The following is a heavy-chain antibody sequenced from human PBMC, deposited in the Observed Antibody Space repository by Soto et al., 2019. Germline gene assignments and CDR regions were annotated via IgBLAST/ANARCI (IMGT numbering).Heavy chain of an antibody. Sequence: PSETLSLTCTVSGGSISSSSYYWGWIRQPPGKGLEWIGSIYYSGSTYYNPSLKSRVTISVDTSKNQFSLKLSSVTAADTAVYYCARCHVEMATKEDAFDIWGQGTMVTVSS. CDR2: IYYSGST. V-gene: IGHV4-39*01. D-gene: IGHD5-12*01. CDR1: GGSISSSSYY. CDR3: ARCHVEMATKEDAFDI. J-gene: IGHJ3*02.